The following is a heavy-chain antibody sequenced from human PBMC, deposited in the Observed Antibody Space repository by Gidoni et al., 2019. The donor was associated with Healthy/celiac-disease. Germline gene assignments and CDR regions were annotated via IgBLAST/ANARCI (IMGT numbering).Heavy chain of an antibody. CDR3: ARDRGRSSSWYYFDY. J-gene: IGHJ4*02. D-gene: IGHD6-6*01. V-gene: IGHV1-3*01. Sequence: QVQLVQSGAEVKKPGASVTVSCKASGYTFTSYAMHWVRQAPGQRLEWMGWINAGNGNTKYSQKFQGRVTITRDTSASTAYMELSSLRSEDTAVYYCARDRGRSSSWYYFDYWGQGTLVTVSS. CDR1: GYTFTSYA. CDR2: INAGNGNT.